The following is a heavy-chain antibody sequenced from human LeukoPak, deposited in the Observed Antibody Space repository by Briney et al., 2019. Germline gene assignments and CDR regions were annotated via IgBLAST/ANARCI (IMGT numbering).Heavy chain of an antibody. CDR2: INHSGST. CDR1: GGSFSGYY. V-gene: IGHV4-34*01. Sequence: PSETLSLTCAVYGGSFSGYYWSWIRQPPGKGLEWIGEINHSGSTNYNPSLKSRVTISVDTSKNQFSLKLSSATAADTAVYYCARGRTRGASDFNYWGQGTLVTVSS. J-gene: IGHJ4*02. CDR3: ARGRTRGASDFNY. D-gene: IGHD3-10*01.